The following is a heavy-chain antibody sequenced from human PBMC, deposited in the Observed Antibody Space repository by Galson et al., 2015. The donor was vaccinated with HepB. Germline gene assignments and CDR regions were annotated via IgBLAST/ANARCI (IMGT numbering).Heavy chain of an antibody. CDR2: IRGSGGST. CDR1: GFTFSSYA. CDR3: AKGQPAYSFWFDS. J-gene: IGHJ5*01. D-gene: IGHD3-16*01. Sequence: SLRLSCAASGFTFSSYAMSWVRQAPGKGLEWVSDIRGSGGSTYYADSVKGRFTISRDNSKNTLYLQMNSLRAEDTAVYYCAKGQPAYSFWFDSWGQGTLVTVSS. V-gene: IGHV3-23*01.